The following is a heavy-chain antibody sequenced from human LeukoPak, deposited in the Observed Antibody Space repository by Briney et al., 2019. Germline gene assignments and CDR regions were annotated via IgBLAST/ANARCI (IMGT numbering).Heavy chain of an antibody. CDR3: ARVLGQRYALYNYYMDV. CDR1: GYTFTSYD. J-gene: IGHJ6*03. V-gene: IGHV1-8*01. Sequence: EASVTVSCKASGYTFTSYDINWVRQATGQGLEWMGWMNPNSGNTGFAQKFEGRVTISRNTSISTAYMEVSNLTSDDTAVYYCARVLGQRYALYNYYMDVWGKGTTVTVSS. D-gene: IGHD3-16*01. CDR2: MNPNSGNT.